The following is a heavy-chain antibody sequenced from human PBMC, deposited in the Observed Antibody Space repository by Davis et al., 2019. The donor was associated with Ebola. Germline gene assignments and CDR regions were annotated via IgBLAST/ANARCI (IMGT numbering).Heavy chain of an antibody. V-gene: IGHV1-46*01. J-gene: IGHJ3*02. CDR2: INPSGGST. D-gene: IGHD4-17*01. CDR3: ARDHPRLRQGDAFAI. CDR1: GYTFTSYY. Sequence: AASVKVSCKASGYTFTSYYMHWVRQAPGQGLEWMGIINPSGGSTSYAQKFQGRVTMTRDTSTSTVYMELSSLRSEDTAVYYCARDHPRLRQGDAFAIWGQGTMVTVSS.